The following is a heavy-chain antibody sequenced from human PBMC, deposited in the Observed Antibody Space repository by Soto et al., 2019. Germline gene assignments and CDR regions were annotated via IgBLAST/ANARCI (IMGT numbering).Heavy chain of an antibody. V-gene: IGHV3-23*01. CDR3: AGRYCTNGVCYTNYYYYIDV. CDR2: ITTSGGNT. CDR1: GFTFSTYA. D-gene: IGHD2-8*01. Sequence: GGSLRLSCAASGFTFSTYAMSWVRQAPGKGLEWVSTITTSGGNTYYADSVQGRFTISRDNSKNTLYLQMNSLRAEDTAVYYCAGRYCTNGVCYTNYYYYIDVWSKGTTVTVSS. J-gene: IGHJ6*03.